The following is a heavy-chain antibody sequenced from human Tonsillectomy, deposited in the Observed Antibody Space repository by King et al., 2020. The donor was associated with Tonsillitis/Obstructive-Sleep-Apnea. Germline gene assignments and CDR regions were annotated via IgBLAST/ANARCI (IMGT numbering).Heavy chain of an antibody. CDR3: ATSGDSGDYRS. CDR1: GFTFSIYI. J-gene: IGHJ5*02. V-gene: IGHV3-48*02. CDR2: ISSSSATI. D-gene: IGHD4-17*01. Sequence: VQLVESGGGLVQPGESLRLSCAASGFTFSIYIMNWVRQPPVRGLEWVSYISSSSATIYYAYAVKGRFTNPRDHAKNSLYLQMNSLRDEDTAVYYCATSGDSGDYRSWGQGTLVTVSS.